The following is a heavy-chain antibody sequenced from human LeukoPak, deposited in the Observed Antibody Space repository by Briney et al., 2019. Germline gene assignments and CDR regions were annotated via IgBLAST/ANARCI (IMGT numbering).Heavy chain of an antibody. CDR1: GFXFSSYS. CDR2: ISSSGSYV. J-gene: IGHJ3*02. Sequence: PGGTLRLSCAASGFXFSSYSMNWVRQAPGKGLEWVSCISSSGSYVYYADPVKGRCTISRDNAKDSLSLQMNSLRADDAAVYYCARASSKQLAGYLPDGFDIWGQGTMVTVSS. V-gene: IGHV3-21*01. CDR3: ARASSKQLAGYLPDGFDI. D-gene: IGHD3-9*01.